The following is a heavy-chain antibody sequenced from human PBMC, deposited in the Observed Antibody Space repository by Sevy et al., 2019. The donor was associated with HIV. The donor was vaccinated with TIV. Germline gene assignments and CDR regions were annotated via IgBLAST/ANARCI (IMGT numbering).Heavy chain of an antibody. Sequence: GGSLRLSCAASGFTFSSYWMQWVRQAPGKGLVWVSRINSDGSSTSYADSVKGRFTISRDNAKNTLYLQMNSLRAEDTAVYYCARDMRTIDYYYGMDVWGQGTTLTVSS. CDR2: INSDGSST. D-gene: IGHD3-10*01. CDR1: GFTFSSYW. J-gene: IGHJ6*02. V-gene: IGHV3-74*01. CDR3: ARDMRTIDYYYGMDV.